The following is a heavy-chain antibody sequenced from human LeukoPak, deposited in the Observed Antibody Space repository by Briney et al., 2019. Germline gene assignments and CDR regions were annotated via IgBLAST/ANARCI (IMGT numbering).Heavy chain of an antibody. V-gene: IGHV4-30-4*07. Sequence: PSETLSLTCAVSGDSISSGGYSWSWIRQTPGKGLEWIAYMHDSGSTCNNPSLKTRLSISIDTSKNQFSLKLHSVTAADTAVYYCARVVAAAGNNWFDPWGQGTLVTVSS. CDR2: MHDSGST. CDR1: GDSISSGGYS. J-gene: IGHJ5*02. D-gene: IGHD6-13*01. CDR3: ARVVAAAGNNWFDP.